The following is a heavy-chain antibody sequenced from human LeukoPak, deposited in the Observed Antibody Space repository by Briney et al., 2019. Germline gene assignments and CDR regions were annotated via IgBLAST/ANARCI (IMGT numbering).Heavy chain of an antibody. J-gene: IGHJ4*02. V-gene: IGHV3-23*01. CDR1: GFTISSYA. CDR2: ISGSGGST. D-gene: IGHD3-10*01. CDR3: AKDGVLRGVIPIQFDY. Sequence: PGGSLRLSCAASGFTISSYAMSWVRQAPGKGLEWVSAISGSGGSTHYADSVKGRFTISRDNSKNTLYMQMNSLRAEDTAVYYCAKDGVLRGVIPIQFDYWGQGTLVTVSS.